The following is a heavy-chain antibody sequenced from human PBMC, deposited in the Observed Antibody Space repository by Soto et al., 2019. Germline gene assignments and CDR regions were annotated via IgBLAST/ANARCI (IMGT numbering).Heavy chain of an antibody. CDR2: IFDSGTT. CDR3: ARGPSGDKVHY. D-gene: IGHD7-27*01. CDR1: GGSISRRQNF. J-gene: IGHJ4*02. V-gene: IGHV4-30-4*08. Sequence: PSETLSLTCTVTGGSISRRQNFWGWIRQPPGKGLEWIGNIFDSGTTYTNPSLRSQVAISLDTSKNHFSLTLSSVTAADTAVYYCARGPSGDKVHYWGQGALVTVSS.